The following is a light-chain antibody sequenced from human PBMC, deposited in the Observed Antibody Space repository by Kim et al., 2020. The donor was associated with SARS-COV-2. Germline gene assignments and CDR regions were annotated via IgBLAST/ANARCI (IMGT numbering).Light chain of an antibody. CDR2: RNN. CDR3: SAWDDSLKAWV. Sequence: QAGLTQPPSVSQGLRQTATLTCTGNSNNIGDQGVAWLQQHQGHPPKLLSYRNNKRPSGIAERFSASRSGNAAFLTITGLQPEDEADYYCSAWDDSLKAWVFGGGTNLTVL. V-gene: IGLV10-54*04. J-gene: IGLJ3*02. CDR1: SNNIGDQG.